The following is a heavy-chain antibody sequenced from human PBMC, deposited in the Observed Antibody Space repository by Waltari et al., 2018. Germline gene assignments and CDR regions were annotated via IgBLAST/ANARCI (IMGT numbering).Heavy chain of an antibody. CDR3: AGTGGGVARGASDP. Sequence: QVQLVQSGAEVKKPGSSVKVSCKASGGTFSSYAISWVRQAPGQGLEWMGGIIPILGIANYAQKFQGRVTITADESTSTAYMELSSLRSEDTAVYYCAGTGGGVARGASDPWGQGTLVTVSS. CDR2: IIPILGIA. D-gene: IGHD3-16*01. V-gene: IGHV1-69*04. CDR1: GGTFSSYA. J-gene: IGHJ5*02.